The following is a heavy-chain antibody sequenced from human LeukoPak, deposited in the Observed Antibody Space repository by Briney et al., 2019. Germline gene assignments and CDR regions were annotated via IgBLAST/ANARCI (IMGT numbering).Heavy chain of an antibody. V-gene: IGHV1-24*01. Sequence: GASVKVSCKVSGYTLTELSMHWVRQAPGKGLEWMGGFDPEDGETIYAQKFQGRVTMTEDTSTDTAYMELSSLRSEDTAVYYCATVFSSGWYLWFDPWGQGTLVTVSS. D-gene: IGHD6-19*01. CDR2: FDPEDGET. J-gene: IGHJ5*02. CDR3: ATVFSSGWYLWFDP. CDR1: GYTLTELS.